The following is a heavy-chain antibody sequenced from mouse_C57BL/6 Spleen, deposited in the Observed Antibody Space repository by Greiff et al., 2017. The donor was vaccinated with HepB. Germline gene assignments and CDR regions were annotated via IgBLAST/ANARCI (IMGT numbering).Heavy chain of an antibody. Sequence: QVQLQQPGAELVRPGSSVKLSCKASGYTFTSYWMDWVKQRPGQGLEWIGNIDPSDSETHYNQKFKDKATLTVDKSSSTAYMQLSSLTSEDSAVYYCARERGRDYNYFDYWGQGTTLTVSS. CDR2: IDPSDSET. CDR1: GYTFTSYW. J-gene: IGHJ2*01. V-gene: IGHV1-61*01. D-gene: IGHD2-4*01. CDR3: ARERGRDYNYFDY.